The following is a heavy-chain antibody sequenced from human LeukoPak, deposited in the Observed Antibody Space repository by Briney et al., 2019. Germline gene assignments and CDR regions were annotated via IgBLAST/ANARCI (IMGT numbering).Heavy chain of an antibody. V-gene: IGHV4-4*02. CDR3: AREGGPYRPLDY. Sequence: SETLSLTCGVSGGSITSTNYWTWVRQPPGKGLEWIGEVNLQGSTNYNPSLMGRVAIAVDTSENHISLQLTSVTAADTAVYYCAREGGPYRPLDYSGQGTLVTVSS. J-gene: IGHJ4*02. CDR2: VNLQGST. CDR1: GGSITSTNY.